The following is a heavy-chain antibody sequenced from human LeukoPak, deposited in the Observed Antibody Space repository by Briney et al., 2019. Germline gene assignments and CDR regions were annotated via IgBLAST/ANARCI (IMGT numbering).Heavy chain of an antibody. Sequence: GGSLRLSCAASGFTFSSYGMHWVRQAPGKGLEWVAFVRYDGSNKYYADSVKGRFTISRDNSKNTLYLQMNSLRAEDTAVYYCAKASPPQYDFWSGYYSGYWGQGTLVTVSS. D-gene: IGHD3-3*01. CDR3: AKASPPQYDFWSGYYSGY. V-gene: IGHV3-30*02. J-gene: IGHJ4*02. CDR1: GFTFSSYG. CDR2: VRYDGSNK.